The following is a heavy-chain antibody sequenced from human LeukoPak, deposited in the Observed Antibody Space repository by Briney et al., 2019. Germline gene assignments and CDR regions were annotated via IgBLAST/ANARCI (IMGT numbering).Heavy chain of an antibody. CDR3: AKDSYSKGDF. CDR1: GFTFSTYG. CDR2: IKNDGAVK. D-gene: IGHD6-13*01. J-gene: IGHJ4*02. Sequence: GKSLRLSCVASGFTFSTYGMHWVRQAPGKGLEWVANIKNDGAVKNYVDSVKGRFTISRDNAKNSLYLQMNSLRAEDTAVYYCAKDSYSKGDFWGQGVLVTVSS. V-gene: IGHV3-7*01.